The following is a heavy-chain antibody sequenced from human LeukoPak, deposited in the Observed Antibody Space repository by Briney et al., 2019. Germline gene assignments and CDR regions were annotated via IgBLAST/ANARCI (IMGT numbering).Heavy chain of an antibody. CDR3: ARLKEGIDY. CDR2: IYYSGNT. J-gene: IGHJ4*02. V-gene: IGHV4-39*01. D-gene: IGHD3-10*01. Sequence: SETLSLTCSVSGGSISSGGYFWGWIRQPPGKGLEWIGSIYYSGNTYYNPSLKSRVTISVDTSKNQFSLKLSSVTAADTAVYYCARLKEGIDYWGQGTLVTVSS. CDR1: GGSISSGGYF.